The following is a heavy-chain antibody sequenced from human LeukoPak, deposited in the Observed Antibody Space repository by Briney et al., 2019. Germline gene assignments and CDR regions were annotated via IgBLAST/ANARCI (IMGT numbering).Heavy chain of an antibody. CDR1: GGSISSGDYY. Sequence: SETLSLTCTVSGGSISSGDYYWSWIRQPPGKGLEWIGSIYYSGSTYYNPSLKSRVTISVDTSKNQFSLKLGSVTAADTAVYYCAREGLWFGELSEFDYWGQGTLVTVSS. V-gene: IGHV4-39*07. J-gene: IGHJ4*02. D-gene: IGHD3-10*01. CDR3: AREGLWFGELSEFDY. CDR2: IYYSGST.